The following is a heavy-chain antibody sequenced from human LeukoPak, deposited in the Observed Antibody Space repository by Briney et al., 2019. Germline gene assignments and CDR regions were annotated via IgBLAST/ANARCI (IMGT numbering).Heavy chain of an antibody. J-gene: IGHJ5*02. D-gene: IGHD3-22*01. CDR1: GGTFSSYA. CDR3: ARSKFTYYYDSSGSLNWFDP. V-gene: IGHV1-69*13. Sequence: ASVKVSCKASGGTFSSYAISWVRQAPGQGLEWMGGIIPIFGTANYAQKFQGRVTITADESTSTAYMELSRLRSDDTAVYYCARSKFTYYYDSSGSLNWFDPWGQGTLVTVSS. CDR2: IIPIFGTA.